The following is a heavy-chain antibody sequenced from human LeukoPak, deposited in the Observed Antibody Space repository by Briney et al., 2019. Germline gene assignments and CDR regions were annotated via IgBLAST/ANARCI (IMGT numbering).Heavy chain of an antibody. J-gene: IGHJ4*02. CDR3: TTRSADFWSSFVN. CDR1: GNSLRELS. V-gene: IGHV1-24*01. Sequence: ASVTVSCKVSGNSLRELSIQWVRQAPGKGLECMGGFDPEEAKMVYAQNFQGRVTMTQDTSTQTAYMELSGLTSDDTAVYYCTTRSADFWSSFVNWGQGSLVTVPS. D-gene: IGHD3-3*01. CDR2: FDPEEAKM.